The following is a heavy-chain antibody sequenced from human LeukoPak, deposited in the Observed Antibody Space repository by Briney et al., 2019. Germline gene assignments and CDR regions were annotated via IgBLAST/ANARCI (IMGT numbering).Heavy chain of an antibody. CDR2: ISSSSSYI. V-gene: IGHV3-21*01. Sequence: GGSLRLSCTASGFTFSSYSMNWVHQAPGKGLEWVSSISSSSSYIYYADSVKGRFTISRDNAKNSLYLQMNSLRAEDTAVYYCASPITYSSYYGMDVWGQGTTVTVSS. CDR3: ASPITYSSYYGMDV. CDR1: GFTFSSYS. D-gene: IGHD6-13*01. J-gene: IGHJ6*02.